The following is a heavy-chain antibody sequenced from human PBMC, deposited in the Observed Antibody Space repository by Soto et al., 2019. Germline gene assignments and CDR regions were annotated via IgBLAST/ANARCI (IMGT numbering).Heavy chain of an antibody. CDR1: GFTFSSYG. CDR2: ISYDGSNK. J-gene: IGHJ6*02. V-gene: IGHV3-30*18. CDR3: AKDSCSSINLDYYYYGMGV. Sequence: PGGSLRLSCAASGFTFSSYGMHWVRQAPGKGLEWVAVISYDGSNKYFADSVKGRFTISRDNSKNTLYLQMNSLRAEDTAVYYCAKDSCSSINLDYYYYGMGVWGQGTTVTVSS. D-gene: IGHD2-2*01.